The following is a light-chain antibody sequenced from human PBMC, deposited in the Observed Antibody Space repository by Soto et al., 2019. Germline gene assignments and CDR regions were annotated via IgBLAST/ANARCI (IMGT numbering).Light chain of an antibody. CDR2: EGS. CDR3: CSYAGSSYDV. Sequence: QSVLTQPASVSGSPGQSITISRTGTSSDVGVYNLVSWYQHRPGNAPKPILYEGSNRPSGVSNRFSGSKSGNTASMTISGLQAEDEAYYYCCSYAGSSYDVFGSGTKGTVL. CDR1: SSDVGVYNL. J-gene: IGLJ1*01. V-gene: IGLV2-23*01.